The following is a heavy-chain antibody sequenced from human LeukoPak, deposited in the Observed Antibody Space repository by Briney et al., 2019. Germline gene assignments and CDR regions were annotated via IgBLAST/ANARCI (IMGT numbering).Heavy chain of an antibody. CDR2: IIPIFGTA. J-gene: IGHJ4*02. Sequence: GASVKVSCKASGGTFSSYAISWVRQAPGQGREWMGGIIPIFGTANYAQKIQGRVTIIADESTSTAYMELSSLRPENPAVDYCAGGVLRYFGWLSPGPFDYWGQGTLVTVSS. V-gene: IGHV1-69*13. D-gene: IGHD3-9*01. CDR1: GGTFSSYA. CDR3: AGGVLRYFGWLSPGPFDY.